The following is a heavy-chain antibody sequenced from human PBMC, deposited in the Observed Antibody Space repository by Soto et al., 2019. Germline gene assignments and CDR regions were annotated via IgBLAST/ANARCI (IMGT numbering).Heavy chain of an antibody. CDR3: ARDFRGGAAAGPPGDYYYYGMDV. CDR2: IYSGGST. V-gene: IGHV3-53*05. Sequence: AGCLRLSCAASGFAVSSNYMRWVRKAPGKGLEWVSVIYSGGSTCYADSVKGRFTISRDNSKNTLYLQMNSLRAEDTAVYYCARDFRGGAAAGPPGDYYYYGMDVWGQGTTVTVSS. CDR1: GFAVSSNY. J-gene: IGHJ6*02. D-gene: IGHD6-13*01.